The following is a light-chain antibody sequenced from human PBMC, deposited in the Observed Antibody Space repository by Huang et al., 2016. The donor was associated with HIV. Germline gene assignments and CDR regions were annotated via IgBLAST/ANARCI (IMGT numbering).Light chain of an antibody. CDR2: GAS. Sequence: EIVLTQSPATLSVSPGERVTLSCGASQSISTNLAWNQQRPGQTPRLIIYGASTRATGIPARFSGSGAGTGFTLTISSLQFEDFAVYYCQQYNEWPLTFGGGTTAESK. V-gene: IGKV3-15*01. CDR1: QSISTN. J-gene: IGKJ4*01. CDR3: QQYNEWPLT.